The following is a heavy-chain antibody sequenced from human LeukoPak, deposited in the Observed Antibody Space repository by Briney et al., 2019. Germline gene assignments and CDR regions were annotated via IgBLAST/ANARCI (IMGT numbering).Heavy chain of an antibody. CDR3: TTNGGITMVRGVDY. CDR2: IESKTDGGTT. D-gene: IGHD3-10*01. CDR1: GFSFSDAW. Sequence: PGGSLRLSCAASGFSFSDAWMSWVRQIPGKGLEWVGRIESKTDGGTTDYAAPVKGRFTISRDDSKNTLYLQMNSLKTEDTAVYYCTTNGGITMVRGVDYWGQGTLVTVSS. V-gene: IGHV3-15*04. J-gene: IGHJ4*02.